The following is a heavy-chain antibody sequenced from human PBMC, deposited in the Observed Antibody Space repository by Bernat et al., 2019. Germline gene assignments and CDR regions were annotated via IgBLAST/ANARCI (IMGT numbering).Heavy chain of an antibody. CDR1: GFTFSSYW. D-gene: IGHD6-19*01. J-gene: IGHJ4*02. CDR3: ARVKSSNGWSPFDY. Sequence: EEQLVESGGDLVRPGGSLRLSCAASGFTFSSYWMSWVRQAPGKGLEWVANIKQDGSEKYYVDSVKARFTISRDNAKNSLYLQMNRLRAEDTAVYYCARVKSSNGWSPFDYWGQGTLVTVSS. CDR2: IKQDGSEK. V-gene: IGHV3-7*01.